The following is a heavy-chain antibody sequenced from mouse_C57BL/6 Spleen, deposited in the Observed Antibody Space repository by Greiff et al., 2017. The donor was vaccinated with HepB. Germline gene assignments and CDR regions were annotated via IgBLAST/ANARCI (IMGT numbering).Heavy chain of an antibody. CDR3: ARGNGNYVDY. CDR2: ISYDGSN. J-gene: IGHJ2*01. D-gene: IGHD2-1*01. V-gene: IGHV3-6*01. Sequence: EVKLMESGPGLVKPSQSLSLTCSVTGYSITSGYYWNWIRQFPGNKLEWMGYISYDGSNNYNPSLKNRISITRDTSKNQFFLKLNSVTTEDTATYYCARGNGNYVDYWGQGTTLTVSS. CDR1: GYSITSGYY.